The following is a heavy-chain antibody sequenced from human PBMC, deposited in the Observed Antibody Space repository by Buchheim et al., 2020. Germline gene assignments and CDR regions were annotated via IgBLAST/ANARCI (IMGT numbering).Heavy chain of an antibody. J-gene: IGHJ6*02. V-gene: IGHV3-66*01. CDR1: GFTVSSNY. CDR3: ARDFRVWFGELTHNYYYYGMDV. Sequence: EVQLVESGGGLVQPGGSLRLSCAASGFTVSSNYMSWVRQAPGKGLEWVSVIYSGGSTYYADSVKGRFTISRDNSKNTLYLQMNSLRAEDTAVYYCARDFRVWFGELTHNYYYYGMDVWGQGTT. D-gene: IGHD3-10*01. CDR2: IYSGGST.